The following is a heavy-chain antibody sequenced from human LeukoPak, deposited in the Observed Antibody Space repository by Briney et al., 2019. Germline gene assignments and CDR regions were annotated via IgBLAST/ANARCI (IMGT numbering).Heavy chain of an antibody. Sequence: SETLSLTCTVSGGSISSYYWNWVRQPPGKGLEWVGNINYNGNTNYNPSLKSGVTISVETYKNQFSLSLNSVTTADTAVYYCARSAYSGTYFTTFYYYMDVWGKGTTVSVSS. CDR1: GGSISSYY. CDR2: INYNGNT. CDR3: ARSAYSGTYFTTFYYYMDV. D-gene: IGHD1-26*01. V-gene: IGHV4-59*01. J-gene: IGHJ6*03.